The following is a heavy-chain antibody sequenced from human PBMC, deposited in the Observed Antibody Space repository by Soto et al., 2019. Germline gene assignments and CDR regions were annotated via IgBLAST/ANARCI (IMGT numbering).Heavy chain of an antibody. D-gene: IGHD3-16*01. V-gene: IGHV6-1*01. CDR2: TYYRSKWIH. Sequence: SQTLSLTCDISGDSVSSSSAAWNWIRQSPSRGLEWLGRTYYRSKWIHEYTVSMESRITINPDTSKNQFSLHIYSVTPEDTAVYYCAGVVWFRGMDVWGPGTPVTVSS. J-gene: IGHJ6*02. CDR3: AGVVWFRGMDV. CDR1: GDSVSSSSAA.